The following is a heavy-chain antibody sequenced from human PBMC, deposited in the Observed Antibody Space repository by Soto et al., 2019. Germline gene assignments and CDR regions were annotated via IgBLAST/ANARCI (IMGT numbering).Heavy chain of an antibody. J-gene: IGHJ4*02. V-gene: IGHV4-59*12. Sequence: PSETLSLTCSVSGDSMSYFYWSWVRQSPGKGLGWIGYIYYNGNTNYSPSLKSRVTISVDTSKNQFSLKLTSVTAADAAVYYCARDKITGLFDYWGQGTLVTVSS. CDR3: ARDKITGLFDY. CDR1: GDSMSYFY. D-gene: IGHD2-8*02. CDR2: IYYNGNT.